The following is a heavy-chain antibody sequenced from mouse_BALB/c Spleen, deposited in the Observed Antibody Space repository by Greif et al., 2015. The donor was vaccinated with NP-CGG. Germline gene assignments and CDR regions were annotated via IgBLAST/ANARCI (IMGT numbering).Heavy chain of an antibody. V-gene: IGHV14-3*02. CDR3: ARAITTAY. D-gene: IGHD1-2*01. CDR1: GFNIKDTY. CDR2: IDPANGTT. J-gene: IGHJ3*01. Sequence: EVQLQQSGAELVKPGASVKLSCTASGFNIKDTYMHWVKQRPEQGLEWIGRIDPANGTTKYAPKFQCKATITADTSSNTAYPQLSSLTSEDTAVYYCARAITTAYWGQGTLVTVSA.